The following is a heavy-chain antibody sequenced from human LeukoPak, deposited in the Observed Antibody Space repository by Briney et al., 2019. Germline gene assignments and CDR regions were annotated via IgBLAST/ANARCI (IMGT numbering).Heavy chain of an antibody. D-gene: IGHD3-22*01. V-gene: IGHV3-23*01. CDR2: TSSSGETT. CDR1: GFTFSSYA. CDR3: VKDRPNYYGTNGHYYRRDGDC. Sequence: GGSLRLSCVASGFTFSSYAMSWVRQAAGKGLEWVSSTSSSGETTYYADSVKGRFTISRDNSRNTLYLQMNSLRAEDTAVYYCVKDRPNYYGTNGHYYRRDGDCWGQGTLVTVSS. J-gene: IGHJ4*02.